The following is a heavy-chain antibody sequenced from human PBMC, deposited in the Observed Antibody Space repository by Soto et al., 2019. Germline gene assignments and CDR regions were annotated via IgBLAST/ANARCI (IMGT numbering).Heavy chain of an antibody. V-gene: IGHV3-33*01. J-gene: IGHJ5*02. CDR2: IWYDGSNK. Sequence: QVQLVESGGGVVKPGRSLRLSCAASGFTFSSYGMHWVRQAPGKGLEWVAVIWYDGSNKYYADSVKGRFTISRDNSKNTLYLQMNSLRAEDTAVYYCAREYYGSGNWFDPWGQGTLVTVSS. D-gene: IGHD3-10*01. CDR3: AREYYGSGNWFDP. CDR1: GFTFSSYG.